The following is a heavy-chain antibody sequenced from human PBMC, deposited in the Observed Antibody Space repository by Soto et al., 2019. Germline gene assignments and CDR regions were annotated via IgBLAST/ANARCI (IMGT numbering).Heavy chain of an antibody. CDR3: ARGGGFLGY. J-gene: IGHJ4*02. D-gene: IGHD3-16*01. V-gene: IGHV4-30-2*01. Sequence: QLQLQESGSGLVKPSQTLSLTCAVSGGSISSGGYSWSWIRQPPGKGLEWIGYISHTGSTSYNPSPQRRVTISVDRSKNQFSLKLSSVTAADTAVYYCARGGGFLGYWGQGTLVTVSS. CDR2: ISHTGST. CDR1: GGSISSGGYS.